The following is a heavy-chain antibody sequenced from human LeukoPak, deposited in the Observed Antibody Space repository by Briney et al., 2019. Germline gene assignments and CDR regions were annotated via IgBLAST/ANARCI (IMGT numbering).Heavy chain of an antibody. D-gene: IGHD2-8*01. CDR1: GFTFSKNG. J-gene: IGHJ4*02. V-gene: IGHV3-30*02. CDR3: ARDFDDPNGQYYYLPVY. CDR2: IRYDGTNK. Sequence: GGSLRLSCATSGFTFSKNGMHWVRQGPGKGLEWVAFIRYDGTNKFYKESVTGRFTISRDNSINMLYLQMNNLTADDTGVYYCARDFDDPNGQYYYLPVYWGPGRLVTVSS.